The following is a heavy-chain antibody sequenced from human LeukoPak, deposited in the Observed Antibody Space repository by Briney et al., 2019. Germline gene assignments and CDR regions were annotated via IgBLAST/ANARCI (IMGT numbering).Heavy chain of an antibody. CDR1: GFTFARSA. CDR2: IVIANGNT. CDR3: AAEDDFLTGYYDFGY. Sequence: SVKVSCKASGFTFARSAVQWVRQARGQRPEWIGWIVIANGNTNYAQKFQERLTITRDMSTSTAYMELSSLRSEDTAVYYCAAEDDFLTGYYDFGYWGQGTVVTVSS. J-gene: IGHJ4*02. D-gene: IGHD3-9*01. V-gene: IGHV1-58*01.